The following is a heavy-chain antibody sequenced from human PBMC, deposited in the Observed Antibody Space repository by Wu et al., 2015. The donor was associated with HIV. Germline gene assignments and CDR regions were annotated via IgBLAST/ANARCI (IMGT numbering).Heavy chain of an antibody. J-gene: IGHJ2*01. CDR2: IYPNSGGT. D-gene: IGHD5-18*01. CDR3: ARAGTAMDHWYFDL. CDR1: GYIFIGHY. V-gene: IGHV1-2*02. Sequence: QVQLVQSGAEVKKPGASVKVSCKASGYIFIGHYIHWVRQAPGQGLEWMGWIYPNSGGTNYAQKFQGRVTMTRDTSINTAYMELSRLRSDDTAVYYCARAGTAMDHWYFDLWGLAPWSLSPQ.